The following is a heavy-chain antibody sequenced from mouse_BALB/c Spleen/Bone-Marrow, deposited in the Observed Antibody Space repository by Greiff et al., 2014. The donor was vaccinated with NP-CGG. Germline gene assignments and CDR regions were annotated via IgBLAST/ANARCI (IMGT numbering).Heavy chain of an antibody. J-gene: IGHJ3*01. CDR3: GRAGGYDVWFAY. D-gene: IGHD2-2*01. Sequence: EVQLVESGPELVKPGASVKLSCKASGYSFTGYFMNWVKQSHGKSLEWIGGINPYNGDTFYNQKFKGKATLTVDKSSSTAHMELLSMTSEDSAVYYCGRAGGYDVWFAYWGQGTLVTVSA. CDR1: GYSFTGYF. V-gene: IGHV1-37*01. CDR2: INPYNGDT.